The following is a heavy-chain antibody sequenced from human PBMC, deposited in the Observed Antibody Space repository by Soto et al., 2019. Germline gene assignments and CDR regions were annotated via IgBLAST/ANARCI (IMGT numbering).Heavy chain of an antibody. CDR2: IWYDGSNK. CDR1: GFTFSSYG. CDR3: ARGGRRRMVDYYYYGMDV. Sequence: GGSLRLSCAASGFTFSSYGMHWVRQAPGKGLEWVAVIWYDGSNKYYADSVKGRFTISRDNSKNTLYLQMNSLRAEDTAVYYCARGGRRRMVDYYYYGMDVWGQGTTVTVSS. V-gene: IGHV3-33*01. J-gene: IGHJ6*02. D-gene: IGHD2-15*01.